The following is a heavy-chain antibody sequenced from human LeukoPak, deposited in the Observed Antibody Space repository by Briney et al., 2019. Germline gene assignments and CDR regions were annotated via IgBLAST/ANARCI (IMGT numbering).Heavy chain of an antibody. CDR1: GYSFTTYW. V-gene: IGHV5-51*01. CDR3: ARLAVANGFDS. CDR2: IYPRDSDT. D-gene: IGHD2-8*01. J-gene: IGHJ4*02. Sequence: GESLQISCKGSGYSFTTYWIGWVRQMPGKGLEWMGIIYPRDSDTRYSPSFQGQVTISADKSISTAYLQWSSLQASDTAMYYCARLAVANGFDSWGQGTLVTVSS.